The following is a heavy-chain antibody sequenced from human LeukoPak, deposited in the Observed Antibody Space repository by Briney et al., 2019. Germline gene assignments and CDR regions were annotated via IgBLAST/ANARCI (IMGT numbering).Heavy chain of an antibody. CDR1: GGSISSSSYY. CDR3: AREEAVDGYYYMDV. CDR2: IYYSGST. Sequence: SETLSLTCTVSGGSISSSSYYWGWIRQPPGKGLEWIGSIYYSGSTYYNPSLKSRVTISVDTSKNQFSLKLSSVTAADTAVYYCAREEAVDGYYYMDVWGKGTTVTVSS. V-gene: IGHV4-39*07. D-gene: IGHD6-25*01. J-gene: IGHJ6*03.